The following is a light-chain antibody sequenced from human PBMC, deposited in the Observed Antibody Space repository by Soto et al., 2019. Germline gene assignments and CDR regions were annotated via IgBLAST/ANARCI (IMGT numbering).Light chain of an antibody. CDR2: GAS. J-gene: IGKJ4*01. CDR3: QQYNNWPLT. Sequence: EIVMTQSPATLSVSPGERATLSCRASQSVSSNLAWYQQKPGQAPRLLIYGASTRATGIPARFSGSGSGTEFSLTISSLQSEDFAVYYCQQYNNWPLTFGGGPKLES. V-gene: IGKV3-15*01. CDR1: QSVSSN.